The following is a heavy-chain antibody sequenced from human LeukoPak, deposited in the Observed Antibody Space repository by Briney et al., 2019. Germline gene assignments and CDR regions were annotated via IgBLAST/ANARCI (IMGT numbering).Heavy chain of an antibody. D-gene: IGHD2-8*01. CDR1: GGSISSYY. J-gene: IGHJ3*02. V-gene: IGHV4-59*01. Sequence: ASETLSLTCTVSGGSISSYYWSWIRQPPGKGLEWIGQIYHSGSTNYAPSLKSRVIMSLDMSKNHFSLTLTSVTAADTAVYYCARGLLGYCSNGLCNDGFDIWGQGTVVTVSS. CDR3: ARGLLGYCSNGLCNDGFDI. CDR2: IYHSGST.